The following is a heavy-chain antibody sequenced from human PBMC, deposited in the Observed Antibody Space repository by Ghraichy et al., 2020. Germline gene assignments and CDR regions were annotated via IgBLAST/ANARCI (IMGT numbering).Heavy chain of an antibody. CDR3: ARAPELYYYDSSGYYLYWYFDL. Sequence: GESLNISCAASGFTFSSYWMSWVRQAPGKGLEWVANIKQDGSEKYYVDSVKGRFTISRDNAKNSLYLQMNSLRAEDTAVYYCARAPELYYYDSSGYYLYWYFDLWGRGTLVTVSS. D-gene: IGHD3-22*01. CDR1: GFTFSSYW. V-gene: IGHV3-7*01. CDR2: IKQDGSEK. J-gene: IGHJ2*01.